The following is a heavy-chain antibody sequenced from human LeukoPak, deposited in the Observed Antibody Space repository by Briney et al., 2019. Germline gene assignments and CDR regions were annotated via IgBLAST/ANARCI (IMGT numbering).Heavy chain of an antibody. V-gene: IGHV4-39*01. CDR2: IYYSGST. D-gene: IGHD3-16*01. J-gene: IGHJ4*02. CDR3: ARLGTNFDF. CDR1: GGSTSSSSYY. Sequence: KPSETPSPTRTVSGGSTSSSSYYWAWIPPPPGEGLEWVGRIYYSGSTYYNPSLKSRVTIFEDTSKNQFSLKLSSVTAADTAVYYCARLGTNFDFWGQGILVTVSS.